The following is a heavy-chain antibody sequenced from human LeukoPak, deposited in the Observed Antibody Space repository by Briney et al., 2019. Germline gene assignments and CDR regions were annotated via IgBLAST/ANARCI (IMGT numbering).Heavy chain of an antibody. D-gene: IGHD3-10*01. CDR2: ISSSCSNI. CDR1: GFTFSSYS. V-gene: IGHV3-48*04. J-gene: IGHJ4*02. Sequence: GRSLRLSCAASGFTFSSYSMNWVRQAPGKGLEWVSYISSSCSNIYYADSVKGRFTISRDNAKNSLYLQMNTLRVEDTAVYYCAKLATYFYGSETYYFFEHWGQGTPVTASS. CDR3: AKLATYFYGSETYYFFEH.